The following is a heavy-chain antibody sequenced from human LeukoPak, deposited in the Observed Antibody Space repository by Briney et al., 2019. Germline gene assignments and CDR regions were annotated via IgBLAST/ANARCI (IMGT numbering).Heavy chain of an antibody. CDR1: GFTFSNYL. V-gene: IGHV3-74*01. J-gene: IGHJ5*02. CDR2: ISTDGSFT. Sequence: GGSLRLSCAASGFTFSNYLMHWVRQTPGKGLVWISRISTDGSFTNYADSVKGRFSISRDNAKNTLYLQMNSLRVEDTAVYYCARGGQPAKDYNWFDPWGQGTLVTVSS. CDR3: ARGGQPAKDYNWFDP. D-gene: IGHD3/OR15-3a*01.